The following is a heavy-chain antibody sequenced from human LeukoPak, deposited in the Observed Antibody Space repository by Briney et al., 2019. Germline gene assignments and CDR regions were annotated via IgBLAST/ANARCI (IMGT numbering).Heavy chain of an antibody. CDR1: RFTFSSYA. CDR2: ISYDGSNK. D-gene: IGHD4-11*01. CDR3: ARGQGDSSAGLDY. J-gene: IGHJ4*02. V-gene: IGHV3-30-3*01. Sequence: AGGSLRLSCAASRFTFSSYAMHWVRQAPGKGLEWVTIISYDGSNKYYADSVKGRFTISRDSSKNTLYLQMNSLRAEDTAVYYCARGQGDSSAGLDYWGQGTLVTVSS.